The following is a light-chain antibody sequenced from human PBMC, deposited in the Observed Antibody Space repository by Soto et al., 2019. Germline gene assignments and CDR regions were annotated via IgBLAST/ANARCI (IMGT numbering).Light chain of an antibody. CDR2: EVT. CDR3: MSFTISSSHVL. V-gene: IGLV2-14*01. Sequence: QSALTQPASVSGSPGQSITISCTGTSSDVGGYNYVSWYQQYPGKAPKLMIYEVTNRPSGVSSRFSGSKSGNTASLTISGLQAEDEADYYCMSFTISSSHVLFGGGTKLTVL. J-gene: IGLJ3*02. CDR1: SSDVGGYNY.